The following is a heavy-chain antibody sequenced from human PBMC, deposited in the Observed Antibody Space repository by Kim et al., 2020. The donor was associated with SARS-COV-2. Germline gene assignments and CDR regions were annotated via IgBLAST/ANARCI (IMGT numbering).Heavy chain of an antibody. CDR2: INNDGKIT. D-gene: IGHD5-12*01. Sequence: GGSLRLSRTASGFTFSNFWMHWVRQAPGEGLEWVSRINNDGKITTYAGSVKGRFTISRDNAKNTLYLQMNSLGAEDTAVYYCVASLGDYWGQGPWSPSPQ. J-gene: IGHJ4*02. V-gene: IGHV3-74*01. CDR3: VASLGDY. CDR1: GFTFSNFW.